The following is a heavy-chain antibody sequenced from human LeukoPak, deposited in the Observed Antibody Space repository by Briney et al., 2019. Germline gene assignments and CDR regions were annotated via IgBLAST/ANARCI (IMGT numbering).Heavy chain of an antibody. J-gene: IGHJ3*02. CDR3: AKGSTIFGVVIRIAFDI. Sequence: GGSLSLSCAASGFTFSSYAMSWVRQAPGKGLEWVSAISGSGGSTYYADSVKGRFTISRDNSKNTLYLQMNSLRAEDTAVYYCAKGSTIFGVVIRIAFDIWGQGTMVTASS. V-gene: IGHV3-23*01. CDR1: GFTFSSYA. CDR2: ISGSGGST. D-gene: IGHD3-3*01.